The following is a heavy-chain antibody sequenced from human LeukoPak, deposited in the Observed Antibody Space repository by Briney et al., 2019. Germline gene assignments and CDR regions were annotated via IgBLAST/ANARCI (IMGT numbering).Heavy chain of an antibody. Sequence: GGSLRLSCAASGCTFGGYAMHWVRHAPGKGLEWVSGRSWNSGSIGYADSVKGRFTISRDNAKNSLYLQMNSLRAEDTALYYCAKDQIYGSGSYYGGMDVWGQGTTVPVSS. J-gene: IGHJ6*02. CDR3: AKDQIYGSGSYYGGMDV. CDR1: GCTFGGYA. D-gene: IGHD3-10*01. CDR2: RSWNSGSI. V-gene: IGHV3-9*01.